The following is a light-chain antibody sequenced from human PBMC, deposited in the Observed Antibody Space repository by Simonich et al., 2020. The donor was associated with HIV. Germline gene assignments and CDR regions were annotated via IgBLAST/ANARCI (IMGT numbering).Light chain of an antibody. V-gene: IGKV1-5*03. CDR1: QSISNW. CDR2: KAS. J-gene: IGKJ1*01. Sequence: DIQMTQSPSTLSASVGDRVTITCRASQSISNWLAWYQQKPGKAPKVLIYKASSLESRVPSRFGGSGSGTEFTLTISSLQPDDFATYFCQQYSNYSRTFGQGTKVDIK. CDR3: QQYSNYSRT.